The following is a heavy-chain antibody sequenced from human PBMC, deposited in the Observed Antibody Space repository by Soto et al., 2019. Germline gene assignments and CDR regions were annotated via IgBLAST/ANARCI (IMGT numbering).Heavy chain of an antibody. J-gene: IGHJ4*02. D-gene: IGHD2-2*01. CDR2: IYHSGST. CDR1: GDSITSGYY. Sequence: PSETLSLTCAVSGDSITSGYYWGWIRQPPGKGLEWVWSIYHSGSTYYNPSLKSRVTTSIDTSKNQFSLRLTSVTAADTAEYFCGRAHTPYYCSSLSCSDLDYWGQGTLVTVSS. CDR3: GRAHTPYYCSSLSCSDLDY. V-gene: IGHV4-38-2*01.